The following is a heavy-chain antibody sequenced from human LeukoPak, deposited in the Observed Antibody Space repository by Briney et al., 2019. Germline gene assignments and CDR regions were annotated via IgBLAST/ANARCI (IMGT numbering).Heavy chain of an antibody. V-gene: IGHV3-23*01. Sequence: GGSLRLSCAASGFTFNNYAMSWVRQAPGKGLEWVSAISGTGATTYYADSVKGRFAISRDNSKNTLYLQMSSLRAEATAVYYCAKDQRFGDLDDYRGQGTLVTVSS. J-gene: IGHJ4*02. CDR1: GFTFNNYA. D-gene: IGHD3-10*01. CDR3: AKDQRFGDLDDY. CDR2: ISGTGATT.